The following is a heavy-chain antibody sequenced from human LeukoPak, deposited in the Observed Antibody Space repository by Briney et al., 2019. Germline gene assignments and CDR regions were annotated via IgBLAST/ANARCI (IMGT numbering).Heavy chain of an antibody. V-gene: IGHV3-33*01. CDR2: IWYDGSNK. D-gene: IGHD3-10*01. J-gene: IGHJ3*02. CDR1: GFTFSSYG. Sequence: GRSLRLPCAASGFTFSSYGMHWVRQAPGKGLEWVAVIWYDGSNKYYADSVKGRFTISRDNSKSTLYLQMNSLRAEDTAVYYCARDGLLWFGELLFAFDIWGQGTMVTVSS. CDR3: ARDGLLWFGELLFAFDI.